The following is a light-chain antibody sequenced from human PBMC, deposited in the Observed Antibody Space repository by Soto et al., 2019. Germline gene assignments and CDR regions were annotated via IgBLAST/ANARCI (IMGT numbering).Light chain of an antibody. CDR1: QSLSSSY. J-gene: IGKJ4*01. CDR2: GAS. V-gene: IGKV3-15*01. CDR3: QQYNKWPLT. Sequence: EIVLTQSPATLSLSPGERATLSCGASQSLSSSYLAWYQQKPGQSPRLLIYGASTRAAETPARFSGSGSETEFTLTISSLQSEDFAVYYCQQYNKWPLTFGGGTKVDIK.